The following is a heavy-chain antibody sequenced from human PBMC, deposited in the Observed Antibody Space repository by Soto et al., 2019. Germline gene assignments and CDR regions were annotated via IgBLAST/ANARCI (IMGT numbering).Heavy chain of an antibody. D-gene: IGHD2-15*01. Sequence: LSLTCTVSGGSISSGDYYWSWIRQPPGKGLEWIGYIYYSGSTYYNPSLKSRVTISVDTSKNQFSLKLSSVTAADTAVYYCARTIGYCSGGSCYFNWFDPWGQGTLVTVSS. CDR2: IYYSGST. V-gene: IGHV4-30-4*01. CDR3: ARTIGYCSGGSCYFNWFDP. CDR1: GGSISSGDYY. J-gene: IGHJ5*02.